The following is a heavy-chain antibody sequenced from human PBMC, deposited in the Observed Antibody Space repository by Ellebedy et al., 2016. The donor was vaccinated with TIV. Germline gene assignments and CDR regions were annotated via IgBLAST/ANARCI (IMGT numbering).Heavy chain of an antibody. J-gene: IGHJ3*02. Sequence: SVKVSCXASGGTFSSYAISWVRQAPGQGLEWMGGIIPIFGTANYAQKFQGRVTITADESTSTAYMELSSLRSEDTAVYYCARDRTAMGYAFDIWGQGTMVTVSS. CDR1: GGTFSSYA. D-gene: IGHD5-18*01. V-gene: IGHV1-69*13. CDR3: ARDRTAMGYAFDI. CDR2: IIPIFGTA.